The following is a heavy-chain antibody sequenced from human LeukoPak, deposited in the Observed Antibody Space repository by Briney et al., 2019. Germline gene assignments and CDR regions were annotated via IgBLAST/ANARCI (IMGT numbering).Heavy chain of an antibody. Sequence: SVKASCKASGGTFSSYAISWVRQAPGQGLEWMGGIIPIFGTANYAQKFQGRVTITADESTSTAYMELSSLRSEDTAVYYCARDKSGSVALYYYGMDVWGKGTTVTVSS. D-gene: IGHD5-12*01. J-gene: IGHJ6*04. CDR2: IIPIFGTA. CDR1: GGTFSSYA. CDR3: ARDKSGSVALYYYGMDV. V-gene: IGHV1-69*01.